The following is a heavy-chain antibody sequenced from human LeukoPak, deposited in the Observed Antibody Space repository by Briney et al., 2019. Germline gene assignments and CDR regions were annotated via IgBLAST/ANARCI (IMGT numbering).Heavy chain of an antibody. CDR2: IYHSERT. D-gene: IGHD3-10*01. V-gene: IGHV4-38-2*02. CDR3: TRGGGGSGSYYEYYFDY. Sequence: SSETLSLTCTVSGYSISSGYYWGWIRQPPGKGLEWIGNIYHSERTHYNPSLKSRVTTSVDTSKNQFSLKLSSVTAADTAVYYCTRGGGGSGSYYEYYFDYWGQGTLVTVSS. J-gene: IGHJ4*02. CDR1: GYSISSGYY.